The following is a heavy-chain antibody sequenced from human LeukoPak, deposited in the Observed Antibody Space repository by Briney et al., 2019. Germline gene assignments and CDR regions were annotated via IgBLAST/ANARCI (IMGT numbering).Heavy chain of an antibody. CDR1: GFTFSRYA. V-gene: IGHV3-30-3*01. D-gene: IGHD6-13*01. CDR2: ISYDGSNK. Sequence: PGRSLRLSCAASGFTFSRYAMHWVRQAPGKGLEWVAVISYDGSNKYYADSVKGRFTISRDNSKNTLYLHMDSLRAEDTAVYYCAAPPPDSSSWSFDYWGQGTLVTVSS. CDR3: AAPPPDSSSWSFDY. J-gene: IGHJ4*02.